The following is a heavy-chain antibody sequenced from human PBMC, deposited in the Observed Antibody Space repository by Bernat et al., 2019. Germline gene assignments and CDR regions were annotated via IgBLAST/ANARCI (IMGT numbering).Heavy chain of an antibody. CDR1: GYTFSKYA. Sequence: QVQLVQSGAEVTKPGASVKVSCKASGYTFSKYAVQWVRQAPRQRLEWMGWIDAGNGRTRYSQKFQGRVTITRDTSASTAYMELSSLTSEDTAVYFCARGIWSASDGAYYFDYWGQGTLVTVSS. V-gene: IGHV1-3*01. D-gene: IGHD3-3*01. CDR3: ARGIWSASDGAYYFDY. J-gene: IGHJ4*02. CDR2: IDAGNGRT.